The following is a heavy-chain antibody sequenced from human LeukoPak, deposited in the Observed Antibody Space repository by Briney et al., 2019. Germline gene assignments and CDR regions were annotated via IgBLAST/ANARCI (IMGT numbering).Heavy chain of an antibody. D-gene: IGHD6-19*01. J-gene: IGHJ3*02. CDR3: ARVGGIAVAGPGI. CDR2: IYHSGST. CDR1: GYSISSGYY. Sequence: SETLSLTCTVSGYSISSGYYWGWIRQPPGKGLEWIGSIYHSGSTYYNPSPKSRVTISVDTSKNQFSLKLSSVTAADTAVYYCARVGGIAVAGPGIWGPGTMVTVSS. V-gene: IGHV4-38-2*02.